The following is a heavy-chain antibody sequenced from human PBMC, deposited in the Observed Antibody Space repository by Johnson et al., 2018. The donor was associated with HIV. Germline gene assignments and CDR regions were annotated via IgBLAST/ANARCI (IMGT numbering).Heavy chain of an antibody. J-gene: IGHJ3*02. CDR3: AKDRAEVVVVHDALDM. D-gene: IGHD3-22*01. Sequence: QVQLVESGGGVVQPWGSLRLSCAASGFTFSSYGMHWVRQAPGKGLEWVAFIRYDGSNKYYADSVKGRFTISRDNSKNTLYLQMNSLRAEDTAVYYCAKDRAEVVVVHDALDMWGQGTMVTVSS. CDR2: IRYDGSNK. V-gene: IGHV3-30*02. CDR1: GFTFSSYG.